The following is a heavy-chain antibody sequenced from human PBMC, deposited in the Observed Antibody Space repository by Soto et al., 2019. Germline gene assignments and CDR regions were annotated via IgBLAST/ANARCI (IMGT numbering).Heavy chain of an antibody. CDR1: GFTFSNYA. Sequence: EVQLLESGGGLVQPGGSLRLSCAASGFTFSNYAMSWVRQAPGKGLEWVSAISGSGGTTYYADSVKGRFTISRDNSKTTLYLQINSLRAEDTAVYYCAKENGGYSSSWYFAFDIWGQGTMVTVSS. CDR3: AKENGGYSSSWYFAFDI. J-gene: IGHJ3*02. CDR2: ISGSGGTT. V-gene: IGHV3-23*01. D-gene: IGHD6-13*01.